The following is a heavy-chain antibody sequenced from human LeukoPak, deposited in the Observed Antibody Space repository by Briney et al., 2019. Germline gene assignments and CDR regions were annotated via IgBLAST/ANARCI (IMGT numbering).Heavy chain of an antibody. J-gene: IGHJ4*02. V-gene: IGHV4-34*01. CDR2: INHSGST. CDR1: GGSFSGYY. Sequence: SETLSLTCAVYGGSFSGYYWSWIRQPPGKGLKWIGEINHSGSTNYNPSLKSRVTISVDTSKNQFSLKLSSVTAADTAVYYCARGRGGYCSGGSCYSNDYWGQGTWSPSPQ. D-gene: IGHD2-15*01. CDR3: ARGRGGYCSGGSCYSNDY.